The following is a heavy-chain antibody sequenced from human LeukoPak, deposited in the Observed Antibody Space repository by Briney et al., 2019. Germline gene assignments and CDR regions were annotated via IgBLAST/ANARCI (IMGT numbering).Heavy chain of an antibody. D-gene: IGHD1-26*01. CDR2: IYDGGGT. J-gene: IGHJ4*02. V-gene: IGHV4-38-2*01. CDR1: GDSIISGFY. CDR3: ARVGVGVTKSFDY. Sequence: SETLSLTCAVSGDSIISGFYWGWIGQPPGKGRDWIGRIYDGGGTYYKSSLRRAATISVDRSKNQCSLKLSPVAHAKTAVYYCARVGVGVTKSFDYWGQGTMVTVSS.